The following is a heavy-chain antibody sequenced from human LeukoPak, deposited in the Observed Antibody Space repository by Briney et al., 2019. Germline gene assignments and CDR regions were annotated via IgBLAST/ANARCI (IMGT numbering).Heavy chain of an antibody. CDR3: ARTSAPYSSSWYYYYYGMDV. D-gene: IGHD6-13*01. V-gene: IGHV1-2*04. CDR1: GYTFTGYY. CDR2: INPNSGST. J-gene: IGHJ6*02. Sequence: ASVKVSCKASGYTFTGYYMHWVRQAPGQGLEWMGWINPNSGSTNYAQKFQGWVTMTRDTSISTAYMELNRLRSDDTAVYYCARTSAPYSSSWYYYYYGMDVWGQGTTVTVSS.